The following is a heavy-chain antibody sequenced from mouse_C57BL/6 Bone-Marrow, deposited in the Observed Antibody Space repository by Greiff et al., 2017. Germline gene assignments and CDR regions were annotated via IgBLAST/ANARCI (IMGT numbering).Heavy chain of an antibody. Sequence: EVMLVESGGGLVQPGESLKLSCESNEYEFPSHDMSWVRKTPEKRLELVAAINSDGGSTYYPDNMERRFIISRDNTKKTLYLQMISLRSDDTAVDYCARLTVVASYWYFDVWGTGTTVTVSS. CDR2: INSDGGST. CDR3: ARLTVVASYWYFDV. J-gene: IGHJ1*03. V-gene: IGHV5-2*01. D-gene: IGHD1-1*01. CDR1: EYEFPSHD.